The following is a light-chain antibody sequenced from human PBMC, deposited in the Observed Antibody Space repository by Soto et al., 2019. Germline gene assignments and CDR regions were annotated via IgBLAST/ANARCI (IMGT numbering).Light chain of an antibody. CDR2: GAS. Sequence: EIVLTQSPGTLSLSPGETATVSCRATESLITKALAWYQQKPGQAPRLLIYGASTRATGIPARFSGSGSGTEFTLSISRLQSEDFALYYCQQYYNWRAITFGQGTRLEIK. CDR3: QQYYNWRAIT. J-gene: IGKJ5*01. CDR1: ESLITKA. V-gene: IGKV3D-15*01.